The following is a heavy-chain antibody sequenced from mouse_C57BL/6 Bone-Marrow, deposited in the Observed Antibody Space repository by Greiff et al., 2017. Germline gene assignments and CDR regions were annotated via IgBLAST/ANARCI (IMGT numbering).Heavy chain of an antibody. D-gene: IGHD1-1*01. CDR2: IYPGSGST. J-gene: IGHJ4*01. CDR3: AREDYGSSSAMDY. CDR1: GYTFTSYW. Sequence: VQLQQPGAELVKPGASVKMSCKASGYTFTSYWITWVKQRPGQGLEWIGDIYPGSGSTNYNEKFKSKATLTVDTSSSTAYMQLSSLTSEDSAVYYCAREDYGSSSAMDYWGQGTSVTVSS. V-gene: IGHV1-55*01.